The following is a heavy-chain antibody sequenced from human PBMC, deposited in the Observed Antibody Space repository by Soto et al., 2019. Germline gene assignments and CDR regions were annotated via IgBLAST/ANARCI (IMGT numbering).Heavy chain of an antibody. CDR2: INHSGST. J-gene: IGHJ6*02. D-gene: IGHD6-19*01. V-gene: IGHV4-34*01. Sequence: SETLSLTCAVYGGSFSGYYWSWIRQPPGKGLEWIGEINHSGSTNYNPSLKSRVTISVDTSKNQFSLKLSSVTAADAAVYYCARDGEAGTGYYYYGMDVWGQGTTVTVSS. CDR1: GGSFSGYY. CDR3: ARDGEAGTGYYYYGMDV.